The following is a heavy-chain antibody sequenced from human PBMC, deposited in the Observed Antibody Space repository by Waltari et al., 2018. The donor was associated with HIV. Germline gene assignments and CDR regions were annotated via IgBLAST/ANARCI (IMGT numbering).Heavy chain of an antibody. V-gene: IGHV3-33*01. CDR1: GFTFSSYG. CDR3: ARERTFLGQWLAH. CDR2: IWYDGSNK. J-gene: IGHJ1*01. D-gene: IGHD6-19*01. Sequence: QVQLVESGGGVVQPGRSLRLSCAASGFTFSSYGMHWVRQAPGKGLEWVAVIWYDGSNKYYADSVKGRFTISRDNSKNTLYLQMNSLRAEDTAVYYCARERTFLGQWLAHWGQGTLVTVSS.